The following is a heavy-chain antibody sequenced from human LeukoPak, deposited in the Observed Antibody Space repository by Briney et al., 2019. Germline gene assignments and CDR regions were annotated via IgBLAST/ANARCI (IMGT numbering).Heavy chain of an antibody. Sequence: PGGSLRLSCAASVFTFSSYSMNWVRQAPGKGLEWVSSISSSSSYIYYADSVKGRFTISRDNAKNSLYLQMNSLRAEDTAVYYCARDWWGAPRGIVVVPAAIRTGLDVWGKGTTVTVSS. CDR2: ISSSSSYI. CDR1: VFTFSSYS. CDR3: ARDWWGAPRGIVVVPAAIRTGLDV. D-gene: IGHD2-2*02. V-gene: IGHV3-21*01. J-gene: IGHJ6*04.